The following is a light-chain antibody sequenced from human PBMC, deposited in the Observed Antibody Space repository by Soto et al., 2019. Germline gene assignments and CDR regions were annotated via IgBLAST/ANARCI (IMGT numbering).Light chain of an antibody. J-gene: IGLJ1*01. CDR1: SSDVGGYNY. CDR2: DVS. Sequence: QSALTQPASVSGSPGQSITLSFTGTSSDVGGYNYVSWYQHHPGKAPKLMIYDVSNRPSGISNRLSGSKSGNTASLTISGLHPEDAADYYCSSYTTSNARQIVFGTGTKVTVL. V-gene: IGLV2-14*03. CDR3: SSYTTSNARQIV.